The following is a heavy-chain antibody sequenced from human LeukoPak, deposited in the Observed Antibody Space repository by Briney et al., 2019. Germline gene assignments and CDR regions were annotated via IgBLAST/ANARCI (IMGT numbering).Heavy chain of an antibody. D-gene: IGHD3-10*01. J-gene: IGHJ3*02. CDR1: GYTFTNYA. Sequence: ASVKVSCRASGYTFTNYAMNWVRQVPGQGLEWMGWISAYNGNTELAQKFQGRVTLATDASTSTAYVELRSLTSDDTAVYFCARGGSRSRRGDDAFDIWGQGTMVTVSS. CDR2: ISAYNGNT. CDR3: ARGGSRSRRGDDAFDI. V-gene: IGHV1-18*01.